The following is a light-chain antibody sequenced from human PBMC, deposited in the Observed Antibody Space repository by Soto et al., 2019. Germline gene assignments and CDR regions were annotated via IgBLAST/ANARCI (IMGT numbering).Light chain of an antibody. Sequence: ETVLTQSPVTLSLSPGERATLSCWASQSVISNYLAWYQQRPGQPPRLLIYGASNRATGSPDRFSGTGSGTDFTLTISRLEPEDFAVYYCQQYGSSPPRTFGQGTKLEIK. J-gene: IGKJ2*01. V-gene: IGKV3-20*01. CDR1: QSVISNY. CDR3: QQYGSSPPRT. CDR2: GAS.